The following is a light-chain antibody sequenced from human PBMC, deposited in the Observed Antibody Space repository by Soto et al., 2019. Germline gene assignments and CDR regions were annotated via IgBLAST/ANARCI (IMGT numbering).Light chain of an antibody. CDR3: QQYNSFSRT. CDR1: QSITNW. V-gene: IGKV1-5*03. J-gene: IGKJ2*01. CDR2: KAS. Sequence: QLTQSPSSLSASVGDRVTITCRASQSITNWLAWYQQKPGKAPKLLIYKASSLDSGVPSRFSGSGSGTEFTLTISSLQPDDFATYYCQQYNSFSRTFGQGTKVDI.